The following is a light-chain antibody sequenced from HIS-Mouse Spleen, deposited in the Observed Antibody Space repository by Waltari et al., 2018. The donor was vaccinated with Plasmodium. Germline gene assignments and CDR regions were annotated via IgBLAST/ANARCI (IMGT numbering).Light chain of an antibody. CDR3: QQSYSTPWT. CDR1: QRISSY. Sequence: DIQMTQSPSSLSASVGDRVTITCRASQRISSYLNWYQQKPGKAPKLLIYAAFSLQSVVPSRVSGSGSGTDFTLTISSLQPEDFATYYCQQSYSTPWTFGQGTKVEIK. V-gene: IGKV1-39*01. CDR2: AAF. J-gene: IGKJ1*01.